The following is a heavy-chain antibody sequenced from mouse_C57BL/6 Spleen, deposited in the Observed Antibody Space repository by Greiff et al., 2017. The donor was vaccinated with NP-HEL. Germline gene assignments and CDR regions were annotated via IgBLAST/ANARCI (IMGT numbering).Heavy chain of an antibody. Sequence: VQLQQPGAELVKPGASVKLSCKASGYTFTSYWMQWVKQRPGQGLEWIGEIDPSDSYTNYNQKFKGKATLTVDTSSSTAYMQLSSLTSEDSAVYYCARGYYYGSRRYAMDYWGQGTSVTVSS. CDR3: ARGYYYGSRRYAMDY. CDR1: GYTFTSYW. J-gene: IGHJ4*01. D-gene: IGHD1-1*01. CDR2: IDPSDSYT. V-gene: IGHV1-50*01.